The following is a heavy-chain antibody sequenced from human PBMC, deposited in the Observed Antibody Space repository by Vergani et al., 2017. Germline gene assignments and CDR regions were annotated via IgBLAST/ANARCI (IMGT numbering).Heavy chain of an antibody. J-gene: IGHJ4*02. CDR3: ARHTTYTDS. V-gene: IGHV5-51*01. Sequence: EVELVQSGPEMRKPGESLKISCKGSEYSFGHYWIGWVRQMRGKGLEWMGIIYPADSDPRYSPSFQGQVTISADKSSSTAFLQWDSLKASDTALYYCARHTTYTDSWGQGTLVTVSS. D-gene: IGHD1-1*01. CDR2: IYPADSDP. CDR1: EYSFGHYW.